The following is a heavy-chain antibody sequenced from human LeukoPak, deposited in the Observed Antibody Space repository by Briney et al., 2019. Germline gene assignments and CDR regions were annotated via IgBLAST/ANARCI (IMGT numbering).Heavy chain of an antibody. J-gene: IGHJ4*02. D-gene: IGHD7-27*01. CDR2: IYYTET. Sequence: SDTLSLTCTVSGGSVSNYYWSWIRQSPGKGLEWIGYIYYTETSYNPSLKSRVTISADTSKNQFSLKLYSVTAADTAVYYCATRKLGNDYWGQGTLVTVSS. V-gene: IGHV4-59*02. CDR1: GGSVSNYY. CDR3: ATRKLGNDY.